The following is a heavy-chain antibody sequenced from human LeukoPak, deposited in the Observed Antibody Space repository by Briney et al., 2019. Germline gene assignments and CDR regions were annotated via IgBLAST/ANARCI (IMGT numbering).Heavy chain of an antibody. V-gene: IGHV1-46*04. CDR2: INPSGGST. J-gene: IGHJ5*01. D-gene: IGHD3-10*01. CDR1: GYTFTGYY. CDR3: ARGYYGSRSYYNNWFDS. Sequence: ASVKVSCKASGYTFTGYYMHWVRQAPGQGLEWMGMINPSGGSTNYAQKLQGRVTMTRDTSTSTVYMELSSLRSEDTAVYYCARGYYGSRSYYNNWFDSWGQGTLVTVSS.